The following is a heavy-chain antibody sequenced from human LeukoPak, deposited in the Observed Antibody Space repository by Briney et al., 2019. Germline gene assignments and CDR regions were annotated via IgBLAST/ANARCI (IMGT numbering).Heavy chain of an antibody. Sequence: SETLSLTCAVYGGSFSGYYWSWIRQPPGKGLEWIGEINHIGSTNYNPSLKSRVTISVDTSKNQFSLKLSSVTAADTAVYYCARGRGSSSWFYYWGQGTLVTVSS. V-gene: IGHV4-34*01. CDR3: ARGRGSSSWFYY. J-gene: IGHJ4*02. CDR1: GGSFSGYY. D-gene: IGHD6-13*01. CDR2: INHIGST.